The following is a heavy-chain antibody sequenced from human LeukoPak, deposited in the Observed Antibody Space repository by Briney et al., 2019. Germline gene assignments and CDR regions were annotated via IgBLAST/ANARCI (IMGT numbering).Heavy chain of an antibody. J-gene: IGHJ4*02. V-gene: IGHV3-7*01. D-gene: IGHD3-3*01. Sequence: PGGSLRLSCAASGFTFNNYWMSWVRQAPGKGLEWVANIKQDGSEKYYVDSVKGRFTISRDNAKNSLYLQMNSLRAEDTAVYYCAREALEFDYWGQGTLVTVSS. CDR3: AREALEFDY. CDR1: GFTFNNYW. CDR2: IKQDGSEK.